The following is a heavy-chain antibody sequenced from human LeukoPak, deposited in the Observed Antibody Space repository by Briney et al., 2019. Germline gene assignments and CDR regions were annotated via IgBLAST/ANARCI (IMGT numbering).Heavy chain of an antibody. CDR1: GGSFRGYY. CDR2: INHSGST. Sequence: PSETLSLTCAVYGGSFRGYYWSWIRQPPGKGLEWIGEINHSGSTNYNPSLKSRVTISVDTSKNQFSLKLSSVTAADTAVYYCSAFFRDGYNRVGHYWGQGTLVTVSS. V-gene: IGHV4-34*01. D-gene: IGHD5-24*01. J-gene: IGHJ4*02. CDR3: SAFFRDGYNRVGHY.